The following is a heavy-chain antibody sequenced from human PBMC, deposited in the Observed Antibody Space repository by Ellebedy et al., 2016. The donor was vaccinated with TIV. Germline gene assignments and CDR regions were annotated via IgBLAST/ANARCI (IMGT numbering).Heavy chain of an antibody. J-gene: IGHJ6*02. D-gene: IGHD6-13*01. CDR2: INPNDDTK. Sequence: AASVKVSCKASGYTFSNYFVHWLRQAPGQGLEWMGIINPNDDTKYYTQNFQGRVTVTRDTSTSTVYMELSSLRSEDTAVYSCARDRYSSSGRKRGSMDVWGQGTTVTVSS. CDR1: GYTFSNYF. CDR3: ARDRYSSSGRKRGSMDV. V-gene: IGHV1-46*01.